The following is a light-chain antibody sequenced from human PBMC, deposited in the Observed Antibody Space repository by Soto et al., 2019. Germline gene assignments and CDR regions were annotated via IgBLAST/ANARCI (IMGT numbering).Light chain of an antibody. CDR2: EVS. V-gene: IGLV2-8*01. J-gene: IGLJ2*01. CDR3: SSYATSRIVI. Sequence: QSALTQPPSASGSPGQSVTISCTGTSSDVGGYNYVSWYQQHPGKAPKLMIYEVSKRPSGVPDRFSGSKSGSTAFLTISGLQIEDEADYYCSSYATSRIVIFGGGTKLTVL. CDR1: SSDVGGYNY.